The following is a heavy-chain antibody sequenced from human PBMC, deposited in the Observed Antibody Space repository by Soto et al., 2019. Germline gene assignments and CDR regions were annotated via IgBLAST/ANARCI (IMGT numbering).Heavy chain of an antibody. Sequence: ASVKVSCTTSGYTFTNYGISWVRQAPGQGLEWMGWISGYNDNTNYAQKFQGRVTMTTDTSTSTAYMELGNLRSDDTAVYYCARDRIFTVGGVIGVRHYHNGMDVWGQGTTVTVSS. V-gene: IGHV1-18*01. CDR1: GYTFTNYG. J-gene: IGHJ6*02. D-gene: IGHD3-16*02. CDR3: ARDRIFTVGGVIGVRHYHNGMDV. CDR2: ISGYNDNT.